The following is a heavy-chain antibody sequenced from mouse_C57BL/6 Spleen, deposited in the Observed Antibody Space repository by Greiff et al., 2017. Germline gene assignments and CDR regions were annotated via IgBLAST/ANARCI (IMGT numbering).Heavy chain of an antibody. Sequence: VQLQQSGAELVRPGASVTLSCKASGYTFTDYEMHWVKQTPVHGLEWIGAIDPDTGGTAYNQKFKGKAILTADKSSSTAYMELRSLTSEDSAVYYWTEDWVYAMDYWGQGTSGTVSS. J-gene: IGHJ4*01. CDR2: IDPDTGGT. V-gene: IGHV1-15*01. CDR1: GYTFTDYE. CDR3: TEDWVYAMDY.